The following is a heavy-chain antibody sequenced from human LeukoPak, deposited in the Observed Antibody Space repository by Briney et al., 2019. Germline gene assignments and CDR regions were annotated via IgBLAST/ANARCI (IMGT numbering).Heavy chain of an antibody. J-gene: IGHJ4*02. D-gene: IGHD2-2*01. CDR3: ATSSTYYFDF. CDR1: GVSISSYY. CDR2: VHYSGNT. V-gene: IGHV4-59*01. Sequence: SETLSLTCTVSGVSISSYYWSWIRQPPGQGLEWIGYVHYSGNTNYSPSLRTRVTISVDTSRTQFSLKVSSVTAADTAVYYCATSSTYYFDFWGQGTLVTVSS.